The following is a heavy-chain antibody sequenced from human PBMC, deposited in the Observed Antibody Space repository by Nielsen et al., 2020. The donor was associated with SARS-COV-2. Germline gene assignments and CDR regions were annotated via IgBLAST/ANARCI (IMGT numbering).Heavy chain of an antibody. Sequence: LRLSCTVSGGSISSSSYYWGWIRQHPGKGLEWIGYIYYSGSTYYNPSLKSRVTISVDTSKNQFSLNLSSVTAADTAMYYCARYYVSGMYGMDVWGPGTTVTVSS. J-gene: IGHJ6*02. CDR2: IYYSGST. V-gene: IGHV4-30-4*08. CDR1: GGSISSSSYY. CDR3: ARYYVSGMYGMDV. D-gene: IGHD3-10*01.